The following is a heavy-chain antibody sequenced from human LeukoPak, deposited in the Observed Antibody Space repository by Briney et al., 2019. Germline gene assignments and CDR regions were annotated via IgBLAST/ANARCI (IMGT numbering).Heavy chain of an antibody. Sequence: SETLSLTCTVSGDSISSNYWSWIRQPAGKGLEWIGRIDTSENTIYNPSLKSRVTMSVDTSKNQFSLNLNSVTAADTAMYYCARVTRPGNGILDCWGQGTLVTVSS. D-gene: IGHD6-6*01. CDR3: ARVTRPGNGILDC. V-gene: IGHV4-4*07. CDR1: GDSISSNY. CDR2: IDTSENT. J-gene: IGHJ4*02.